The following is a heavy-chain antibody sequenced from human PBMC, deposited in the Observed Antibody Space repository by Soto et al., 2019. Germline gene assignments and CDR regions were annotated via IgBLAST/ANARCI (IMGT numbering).Heavy chain of an antibody. CDR3: ARQSDFDI. J-gene: IGHJ3*02. CDR2: INPNSGDT. CDR1: GYTFNGYY. Sequence: QVQLVQAGAEVKKPGASVKVSCKASGYTFNGYYMHWVRQAPGQGLEWMGWINPNSGDTKYAQKFQGRVTMTRDTSTSTAYIELSRLRSDDTAVYYCARQSDFDIWGQGTMVTVSS. V-gene: IGHV1-2*02. D-gene: IGHD3-3*01.